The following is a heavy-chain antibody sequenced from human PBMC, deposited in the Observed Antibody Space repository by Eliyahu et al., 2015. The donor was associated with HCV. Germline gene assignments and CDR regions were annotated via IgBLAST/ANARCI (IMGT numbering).Heavy chain of an antibody. J-gene: IGHJ4*02. V-gene: IGHV3-30*03. CDR3: ARVYDFWSGYFFLDS. CDR2: ISYDGSSK. Sequence: QVQLVESGGGVVQPGRSLRLSCEASGFXXSSFGMHWVRQGPGKGVGWVAAISYDGSSKYYADSVKGRFTISTDESKNTLYLQMDSLRAEDTAVYYCARVYDFWSGYFFLDSWGQGMLVTVSS. D-gene: IGHD3-3*01. CDR1: GFXXSSFG.